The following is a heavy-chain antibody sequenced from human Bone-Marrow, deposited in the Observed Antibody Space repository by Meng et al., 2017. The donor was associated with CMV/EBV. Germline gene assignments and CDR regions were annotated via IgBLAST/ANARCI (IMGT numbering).Heavy chain of an antibody. V-gene: IGHV1-18*01. J-gene: IGHJ4*02. CDR2: ISAYNGNT. CDR1: GYNCHSYG. Sequence: QRGSSGGEVMKTGDQVEVSCEASGYNCHSYGISWVRQAPGQGLEWTRWISAYNGNTNYAQKLQGRVTMTTDTSKSTDYMELRSLRSDGTAVGYCARDDGDYSSTSCYSGMASEWGQGTLVTVSS. D-gene: IGHD2-2*01. CDR3: ARDDGDYSSTSCYSGMASE.